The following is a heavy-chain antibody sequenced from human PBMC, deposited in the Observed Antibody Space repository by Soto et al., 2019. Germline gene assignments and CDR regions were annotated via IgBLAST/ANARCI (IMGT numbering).Heavy chain of an antibody. D-gene: IGHD3-3*01. J-gene: IGHJ4*02. CDR2: ISHSGST. Sequence: QLQLQESGSGLVKPSQTLSLTCAVSGGSISSGDYSWSWIRQPPGKGLEWIGYISHSGSTYYNPSRKSRVTISVDKSKDQFSLKLSSVTAADTAVYYCARDRGFLEDWGQGTLVTVSS. CDR1: GGSISSGDYS. V-gene: IGHV4-30-2*01. CDR3: ARDRGFLED.